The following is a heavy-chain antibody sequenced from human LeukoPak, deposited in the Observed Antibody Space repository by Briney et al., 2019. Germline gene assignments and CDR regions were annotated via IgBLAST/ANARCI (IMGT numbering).Heavy chain of an antibody. V-gene: IGHV3-30-3*01. Sequence: PGGSLRLSCAASGFTFSSYAMHWVRQAPGKGLEWVAVISYDGSNKYYADSVKGRFTISRDNSKTTLYLQMNSLRAEDTAVYYCARELHLRPDAFDIWGQGTMVTVSS. CDR3: ARELHLRPDAFDI. J-gene: IGHJ3*02. D-gene: IGHD3-3*02. CDR1: GFTFSSYA. CDR2: ISYDGSNK.